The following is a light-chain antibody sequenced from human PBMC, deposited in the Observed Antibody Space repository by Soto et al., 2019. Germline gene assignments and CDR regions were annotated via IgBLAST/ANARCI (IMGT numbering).Light chain of an antibody. J-gene: IGLJ2*01. V-gene: IGLV2-14*01. CDR1: SSDVGGYNY. CDR2: DVS. CDR3: SSYSSSSILV. Sequence: QSALTQPASVSGSPGQSITISCTGTSSDVGGYNYVSWFQQHPGEAPKLMIFDVSNRPSGVSNRFSGSKSANTAALTISGLQAEDEADYYCSSYSSSSILVFGGGTKLTVL.